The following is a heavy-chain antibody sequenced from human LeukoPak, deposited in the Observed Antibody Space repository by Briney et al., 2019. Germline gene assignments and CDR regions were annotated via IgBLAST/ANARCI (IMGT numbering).Heavy chain of an antibody. CDR3: ARDQPWINGFDI. J-gene: IGHJ3*02. Sequence: SQTLSLTCAISGDSVSSNSWNWIRQSPSRGLEWLGRIYYKSKWFNDYAVSVKSRITINPDTSKNQFSLQLNSVTPEDTALYYCARDQPWINGFDIWGQGTMVTVSS. CDR1: GDSVSSNS. CDR2: IYYKSKWFN. D-gene: IGHD5-12*01. V-gene: IGHV6-1*01.